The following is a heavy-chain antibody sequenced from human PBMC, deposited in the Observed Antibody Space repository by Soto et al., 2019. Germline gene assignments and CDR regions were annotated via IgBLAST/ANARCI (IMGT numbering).Heavy chain of an antibody. CDR3: AKPKYGDNDAFDI. D-gene: IGHD4-17*01. V-gene: IGHV3-23*01. Sequence: EVQVLESGGGLVQPGGSLRLSCAASGFTFSSYVMSWVRQAPGKGLEWVSTIRGSGGSTYCADSVKGRFTISRDNSKNTLYLQMNSLRAEDTAVYYCAKPKYGDNDAFDIWGQGTMVIVSS. CDR1: GFTFSSYV. CDR2: IRGSGGST. J-gene: IGHJ3*02.